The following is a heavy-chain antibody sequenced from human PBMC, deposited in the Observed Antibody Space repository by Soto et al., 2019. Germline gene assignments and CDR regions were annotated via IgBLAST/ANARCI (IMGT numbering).Heavy chain of an antibody. J-gene: IGHJ5*02. CDR2: INAGNGNT. CDR1: GYTFTSYA. Sequence: ASVKVSCKASGYTFTSYAMHWVRQAPGQRLEWMGWINAGNGNTKYSQKFQGRVTITRDKSASTAYMELSSLRSEDTAVYYCERDLTTSWPAGWFDPWGQGTLVTVSS. D-gene: IGHD2-2*01. CDR3: ERDLTTSWPAGWFDP. V-gene: IGHV1-3*01.